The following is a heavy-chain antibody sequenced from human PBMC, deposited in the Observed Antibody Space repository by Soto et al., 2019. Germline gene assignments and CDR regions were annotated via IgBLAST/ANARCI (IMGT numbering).Heavy chain of an antibody. Sequence: QVQLVQSGAEVKKPGSSVKVSCKASGGTFSSYAISWVRQAPGQGLEWMGGIIPIFGTANSAQKFQGRVTITADESTSTAYMELSSLRSEDTAVYYCARVAPVRGYSYGYFDYWGQGTLVTVSS. CDR1: GGTFSSYA. D-gene: IGHD5-18*01. CDR2: IIPIFGTA. V-gene: IGHV1-69*12. CDR3: ARVAPVRGYSYGYFDY. J-gene: IGHJ4*02.